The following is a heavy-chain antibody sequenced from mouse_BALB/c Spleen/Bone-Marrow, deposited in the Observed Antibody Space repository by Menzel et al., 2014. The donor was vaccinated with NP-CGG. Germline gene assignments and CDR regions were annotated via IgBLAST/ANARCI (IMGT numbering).Heavy chain of an antibody. Sequence: QVQLQQSGAELARPGASVKMSCTASGYTLPSYTIHWVKQRPGQGLEWIGYINPSSGYANYNQNFKDKATLTADKSSSTAYMQLSSLTSEDSAVFYCARGGLRLPYAMDYWGQGTSVTVSS. CDR1: GYTLPSYT. V-gene: IGHV1-4*01. D-gene: IGHD1-2*01. CDR3: ARGGLRLPYAMDY. CDR2: INPSSGYA. J-gene: IGHJ4*01.